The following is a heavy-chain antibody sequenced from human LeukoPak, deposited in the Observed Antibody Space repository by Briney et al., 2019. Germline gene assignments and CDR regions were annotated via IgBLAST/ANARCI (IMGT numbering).Heavy chain of an antibody. CDR3: ANALLSGGANY. J-gene: IGHJ4*02. CDR2: ISYDGSNK. V-gene: IGHV3-30-3*01. Sequence: PGGSLRLSCAASGFTFSSYAMHWVRQAPGKGLEWVAVISYDGSNKYYADSVKGRFTISRDNSKNTLYLQMNSLRAEDTAVYYCANALLSGGANYWGQGTLVTVSS. CDR1: GFTFSSYA. D-gene: IGHD2-15*01.